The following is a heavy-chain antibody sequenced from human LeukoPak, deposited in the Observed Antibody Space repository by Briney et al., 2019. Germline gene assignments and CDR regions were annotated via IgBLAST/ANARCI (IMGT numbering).Heavy chain of an antibody. CDR3: AKGLIDGNYYDSSGYSILFDY. D-gene: IGHD3-22*01. J-gene: IGHJ4*02. CDR1: GFTFDDYA. Sequence: GRSLRLSCAASGFTFDDYAMHWVRQAPGKGLEWVSGISWNSGSIGYADSVKGRFTISRDNAKNSLYLQMYSLRAEDTALYYCAKGLIDGNYYDSSGYSILFDYWGQGTLVTVSS. V-gene: IGHV3-9*01. CDR2: ISWNSGSI.